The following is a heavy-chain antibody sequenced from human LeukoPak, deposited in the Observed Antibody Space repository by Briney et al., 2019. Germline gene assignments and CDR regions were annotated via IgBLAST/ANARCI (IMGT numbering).Heavy chain of an antibody. CDR1: GYSISSGYY. V-gene: IGHV4-38-2*02. CDR2: IDHSGST. CDR3: ASQPPSYYDFWSGYFNPMDV. D-gene: IGHD3-3*01. J-gene: IGHJ6*03. Sequence: KPSETLSLTCTVSGYSISSGYYWGWIRQPPGKGLEWIGSIDHSGSTYYNPSLKSRVTISVDTSKNQFSLKLSSVTAADTAVYCCASQPPSYYDFWSGYFNPMDVWGKGTTVTVSS.